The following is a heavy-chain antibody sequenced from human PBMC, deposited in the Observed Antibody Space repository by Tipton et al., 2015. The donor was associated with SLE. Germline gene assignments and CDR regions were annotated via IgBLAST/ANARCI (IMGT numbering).Heavy chain of an antibody. CDR3: ARDGLNWFDP. Sequence: TLSLTCTVSGGSISSYYWSWIRQPPGKGLEWIGYIYTSGSTNYNPSLKSRVTMSVDTSKNQFSLKLSSVTAADTAVYYCARDGLNWFDPWGQGTLVTVSS. V-gene: IGHV4-4*08. J-gene: IGHJ5*02. D-gene: IGHD3/OR15-3a*01. CDR2: IYTSGST. CDR1: GGSISSYY.